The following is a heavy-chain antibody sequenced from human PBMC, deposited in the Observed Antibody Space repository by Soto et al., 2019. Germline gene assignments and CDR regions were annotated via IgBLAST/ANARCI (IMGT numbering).Heavy chain of an antibody. CDR3: AARDCSGGSCYPYYFDY. Sequence: QVQLVQSGAEVKKPGASVKVSCKASGYTFTSYGISWVRQAPGQGLEWMGWISAYNGNTNYAQKLQGRVTMTTDTSTSTAYMELRSLRSDDTAVYYCAARDCSGGSCYPYYFDYWGQVTLVTVSS. J-gene: IGHJ4*02. D-gene: IGHD2-15*01. V-gene: IGHV1-18*01. CDR1: GYTFTSYG. CDR2: ISAYNGNT.